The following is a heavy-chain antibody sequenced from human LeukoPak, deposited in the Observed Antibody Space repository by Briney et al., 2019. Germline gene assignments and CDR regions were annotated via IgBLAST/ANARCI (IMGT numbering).Heavy chain of an antibody. CDR3: ARAPYTSSWSDGFDM. D-gene: IGHD6-13*01. J-gene: IGHJ3*02. V-gene: IGHV4-30-2*01. Sequence: PSETLSLTCTVSGGSISSGGYYWSWIRQPPGKGLEWIGYIYHSGSTYYNPSLKSRVTISVDRSKNQFSLKLSSVTAADTAVYYCARAPYTSSWSDGFDMWGQGTMVTVSS. CDR2: IYHSGST. CDR1: GGSISSGGYY.